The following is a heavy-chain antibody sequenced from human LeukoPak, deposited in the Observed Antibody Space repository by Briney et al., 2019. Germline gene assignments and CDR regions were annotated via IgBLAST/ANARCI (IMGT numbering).Heavy chain of an antibody. CDR1: GYTFTGYY. D-gene: IGHD3-10*01. Sequence: ASVKVSCKASGYTFTGYYMHWVRQAPGQGLEWMGWINPNSGGTNYAQKFQGRVTMTRDTSISTAYMELSRPRSDDTAVYYCARVDITDYYYYGMDVWGQGTTVTVSS. CDR3: ARVDITDYYYYGMDV. V-gene: IGHV1-2*02. J-gene: IGHJ6*02. CDR2: INPNSGGT.